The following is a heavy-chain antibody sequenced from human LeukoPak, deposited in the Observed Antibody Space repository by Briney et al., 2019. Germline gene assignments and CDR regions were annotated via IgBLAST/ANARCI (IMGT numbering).Heavy chain of an antibody. Sequence: GGSLRLSCAASGFTFRSYWMHWVRQAPGKGLEWVSSISGTSGSTFYADSVQGRFTISRDNSKNTLYLQMNSLRAEDTAVYYCAKVPFDWISSTNYYYYMDVWGKGTTVTVSS. CDR3: AKVPFDWISSTNYYYYMDV. D-gene: IGHD3-9*01. CDR1: GFTFRSYW. V-gene: IGHV3-23*01. CDR2: ISGTSGST. J-gene: IGHJ6*03.